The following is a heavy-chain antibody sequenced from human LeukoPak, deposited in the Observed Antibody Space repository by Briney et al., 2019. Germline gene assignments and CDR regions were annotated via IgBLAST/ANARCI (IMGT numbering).Heavy chain of an antibody. Sequence: PGRSLRLFCAASGFIFSNYGMYWVRQAPGKGLEWVANIKQDGSEKWYVDSVKGRFTISRDNAKNSLYLQMNSLRVEDTAVYYCAREFRSGYNSRWFDYWGQGTLVTISS. V-gene: IGHV3-7*01. D-gene: IGHD6-19*01. J-gene: IGHJ5*01. CDR1: GFIFSNYG. CDR3: AREFRSGYNSRWFDY. CDR2: IKQDGSEK.